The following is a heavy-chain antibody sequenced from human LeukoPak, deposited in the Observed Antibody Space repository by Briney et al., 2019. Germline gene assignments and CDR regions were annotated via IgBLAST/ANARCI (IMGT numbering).Heavy chain of an antibody. CDR2: IYYRGGT. J-gene: IGHJ4*02. V-gene: IGHV4-30-4*08. D-gene: IGHD2-2*01. CDR1: GGSISRGDYY. CDR3: ARGSSPDY. Sequence: SQTLSLTCTVSGGSISRGDYYWSWIRQPPGKGLEWIGYIYYRGGTYYNPSLKSRLTISVDTSKNQFSLNLSSVTAADTAVYYCARGSSPDYWGQGTLVTVSS.